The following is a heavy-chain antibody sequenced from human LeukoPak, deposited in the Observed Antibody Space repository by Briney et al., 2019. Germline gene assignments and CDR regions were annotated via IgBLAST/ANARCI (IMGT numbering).Heavy chain of an antibody. J-gene: IGHJ4*02. V-gene: IGHV1-2*02. CDR2: INPNSGAT. D-gene: IGHD2-2*02. CDR3: ARNPPYCTSTDCYNDY. Sequence: ASVKVSCKASGYTFTIYYMHWVRRAPGQGLEWMGWINPNSGATTYAQRFQGRVTMTRDTSISTAYMELSGLTSDDTGVYYCARNPPYCTSTDCYNDYWGQGTLVTVSS. CDR1: GYTFTIYY.